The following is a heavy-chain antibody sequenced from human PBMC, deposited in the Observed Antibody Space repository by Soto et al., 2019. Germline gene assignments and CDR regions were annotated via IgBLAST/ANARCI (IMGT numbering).Heavy chain of an antibody. CDR3: ARYSNNWFQTEGMDV. J-gene: IGHJ6*02. CDR2: IDASGNT. V-gene: IGHV4-4*07. CDR1: GYSFTSYW. Sequence: SCNVSGYSFTSYWISWVRQMPGKGLEWSGRIDASGNTNYNPSLKSRVTMSADTSKKQFSLKLTSVTAADTAVYYCARYSNNWFQTEGMDVWGQGTTVTVSS. D-gene: IGHD1-20*01.